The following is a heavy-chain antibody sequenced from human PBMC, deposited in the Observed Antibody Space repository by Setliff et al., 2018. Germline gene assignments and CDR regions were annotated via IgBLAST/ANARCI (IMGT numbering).Heavy chain of an antibody. V-gene: IGHV2-70*17. Sequence: SGPTLVNPTQTLTLTCTFSGFSLSISGMCVSWIRQSPGKALEWLARIDWDDDELYNTNLRTRLTISKDTSKKQVVVTLTNVDPVDTATYYCARSNLRYFESLDYWGQGILVTVSS. J-gene: IGHJ4*02. CDR2: IDWDDDE. CDR1: GFSLSISGMC. CDR3: ARSNLRYFESLDY. D-gene: IGHD3-9*01.